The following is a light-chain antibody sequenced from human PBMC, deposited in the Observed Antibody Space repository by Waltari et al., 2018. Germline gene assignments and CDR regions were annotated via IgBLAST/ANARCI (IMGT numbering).Light chain of an antibody. V-gene: IGLV2-14*01. CDR3: SSYTSSSTLV. CDR2: DVS. J-gene: IGLJ2*01. Sequence: QSALTQPASVSGSPGQSITSSCTGTSSDGGGYNYVSWYQQHPGKAPKLMIYDVSKPPSGVSNRFSGSKSGNTASLTISGLQAEDEADYYCSSYTSSSTLVFGGGTKLTVL. CDR1: SSDGGGYNY.